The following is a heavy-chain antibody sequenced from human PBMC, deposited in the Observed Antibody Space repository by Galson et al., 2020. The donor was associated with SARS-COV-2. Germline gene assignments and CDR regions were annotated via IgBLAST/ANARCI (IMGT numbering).Heavy chain of an antibody. Sequence: SGPTLVKPTETLTLTCTVSGFSVSNDRMGVSWIRQPPGQALEWLAHIFSNGKKSYSTSLKSRVNISKDTSKSQVVLTMTNMDPLDTATYYCARIGSGYPNYYYYFMDVWDKGTTVTVSS. CDR2: IFSNGKK. D-gene: IGHD3-3*01. V-gene: IGHV2-26*01. CDR3: ARIGSGYPNYYYYFMDV. J-gene: IGHJ6*03. CDR1: GFSVSNDRMG.